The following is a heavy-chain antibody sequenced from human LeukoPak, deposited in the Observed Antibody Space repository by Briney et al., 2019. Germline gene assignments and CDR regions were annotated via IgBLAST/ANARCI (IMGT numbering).Heavy chain of an antibody. D-gene: IGHD3-10*01. CDR2: IYHSGST. J-gene: IGHJ4*02. V-gene: IGHV4-30-2*01. CDR3: ARGLRRFGESTKGVVDY. CDR1: GGSISSGGYS. Sequence: SSQTLSLTCAVSGGSISSGGYSWSWIRQPPGKGLEWIGYIYHSGSTYYNPSLKSRVTISVDRSKNQFSLKLSSVTAADTAVYYCARGLRRFGESTKGVVDYWGQGTLVTVSS.